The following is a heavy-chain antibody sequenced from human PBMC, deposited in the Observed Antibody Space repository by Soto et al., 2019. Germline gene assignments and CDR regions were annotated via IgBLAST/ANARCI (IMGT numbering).Heavy chain of an antibody. J-gene: IGHJ5*02. CDR3: ARLIRYCTSTSCYSIWFDP. Sequence: SETLSLTCTVSGGSISSESYYWSRIRQHPGKGLEWIGNIYYSGSTYYNPSLKSRVTISVDTSKNQFSLKLSSVTAADTAVYYCARLIRYCTSTSCYSIWFDPWGQGTLVTVSS. D-gene: IGHD2-2*01. CDR1: GGSISSESYY. V-gene: IGHV4-31*03. CDR2: IYYSGST.